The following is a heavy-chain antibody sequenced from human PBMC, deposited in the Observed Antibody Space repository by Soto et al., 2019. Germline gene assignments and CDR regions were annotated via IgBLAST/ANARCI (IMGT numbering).Heavy chain of an antibody. J-gene: IGHJ6*02. CDR2: VSPYNGNT. D-gene: IGHD1-1*01. Sequence: ASVKVSCKVFGYTYSTYGLSWVRQAPGQGLEWMGWVSPYNGNTYYAPGLQGRVTMTTDTSTNTAYMSLRSLRSDDTAIYYCVRGGILEANRPYYDYGLDVSGQGTPVTVSS. CDR3: VRGGILEANRPYYDYGLDV. V-gene: IGHV1-18*01. CDR1: GYTYSTYG.